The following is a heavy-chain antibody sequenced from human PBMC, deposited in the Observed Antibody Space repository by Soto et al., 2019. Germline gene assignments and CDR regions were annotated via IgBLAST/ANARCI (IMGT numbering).Heavy chain of an antibody. J-gene: IGHJ5*02. CDR3: ARLVVVAPVANA. D-gene: IGHD2-2*01. CDR1: GGSISYNSYY. V-gene: IGHV4-39*02. CDR2: IFYTGTT. Sequence: QLKLQESGPGLVKPSETLSLTCSVSGGSISYNSYYWGWIRQPPGKGLEWVGGIFYTGTTYYSPSLKERVTISVDTSKNSCSLNLTSGTAADTAVYCCARLVVVAPVANAWGQGTLVTVSS.